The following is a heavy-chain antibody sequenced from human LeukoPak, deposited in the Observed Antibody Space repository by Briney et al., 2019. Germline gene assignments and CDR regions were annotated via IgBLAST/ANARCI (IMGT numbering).Heavy chain of an antibody. CDR1: GGSISSYY. J-gene: IGHJ4*02. V-gene: IGHV4-59*01. CDR2: IYYSGSA. D-gene: IGHD2-15*01. Sequence: SETLSLTCTVSGGSISSYYWSWIRQPPGKGLEWIGYIYYSGSANYNPSLKSRVTISVDTSKNQFSLKLSSVTAADTAVYYCARGPVVAATPYEEFDYWGQGTLVTVSS. CDR3: ARGPVVAATPYEEFDY.